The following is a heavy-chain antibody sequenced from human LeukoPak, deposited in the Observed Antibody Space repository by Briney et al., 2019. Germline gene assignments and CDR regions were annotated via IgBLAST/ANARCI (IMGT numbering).Heavy chain of an antibody. D-gene: IGHD6-19*01. CDR1: GYTFTGYY. J-gene: IGHJ4*02. Sequence: ASVKVSCKASGYTFTGYYMHWVRQAPGQGLEWMGWINPNSGGTNYAQKFQGRVTMTRDTSISTAYMELSRLRSDDTAVYYCAREDYANGWSPFDYWGQGTLVTVSS. V-gene: IGHV1-2*02. CDR3: AREDYANGWSPFDY. CDR2: INPNSGGT.